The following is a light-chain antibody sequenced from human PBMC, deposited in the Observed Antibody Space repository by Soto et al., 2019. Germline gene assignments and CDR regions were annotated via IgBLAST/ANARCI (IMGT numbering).Light chain of an antibody. V-gene: IGKV1-33*01. Sequence: DIQMTQSPPSLSASVGDRVTITCQASEHINNYLNWNQQIPGKAPKLLIYDASNLAAGAPSRFSGSGSGTAFTFAISGLQPDDVATYYCQQYDSLPLTFGGGTKVEIK. CDR3: QQYDSLPLT. J-gene: IGKJ4*01. CDR2: DAS. CDR1: EHINNY.